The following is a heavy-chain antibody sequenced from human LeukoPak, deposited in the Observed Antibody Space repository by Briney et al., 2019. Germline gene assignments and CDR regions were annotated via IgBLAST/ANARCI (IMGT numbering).Heavy chain of an antibody. J-gene: IGHJ4*02. V-gene: IGHV1-2*06. Sequence: GASVKVSCKASGYTFTGYYMHRVRQAPGQGLEWKGRINPNSGGTNYAQKFQGRVTMTRDTSISTAYMELSRLRSDDTAVYYCASADYYDSSSIDYWGQGTLVTVSS. CDR2: INPNSGGT. CDR3: ASADYYDSSSIDY. CDR1: GYTFTGYY. D-gene: IGHD3-22*01.